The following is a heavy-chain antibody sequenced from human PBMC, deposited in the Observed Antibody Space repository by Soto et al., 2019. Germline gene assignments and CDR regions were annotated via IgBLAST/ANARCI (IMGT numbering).Heavy chain of an antibody. Sequence: GGSLRLSCAASGFTVSSNYMSWVRQAPGKGLEWVSVIYSGGSTYYADSVKGRFTISRDNSKNTLYLQMNSLRAKDTAVYYCARGHYYDSSGYYFDYWGQGTLVTGSS. D-gene: IGHD3-22*01. CDR2: IYSGGST. V-gene: IGHV3-53*01. CDR3: ARGHYYDSSGYYFDY. J-gene: IGHJ4*02. CDR1: GFTVSSNY.